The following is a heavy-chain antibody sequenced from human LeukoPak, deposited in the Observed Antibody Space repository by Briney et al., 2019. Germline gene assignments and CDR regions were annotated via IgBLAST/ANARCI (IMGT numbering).Heavy chain of an antibody. V-gene: IGHV3-23*01. CDR1: GFTLSSYT. CDR3: AKDGGLWVSAHWGDS. J-gene: IGHJ4*02. D-gene: IGHD7-27*01. CDR2: ITTGGPNT. Sequence: GSLRLSCPASGFTLSSYTMSWVRQAPGKGLKWVSTITTGGPNTYYADSVKGRFTVSRDDSKNTLYLQMNSLRAGDTAVYYCAKDGGLWVSAHWGDSWGRGTLVIVSS.